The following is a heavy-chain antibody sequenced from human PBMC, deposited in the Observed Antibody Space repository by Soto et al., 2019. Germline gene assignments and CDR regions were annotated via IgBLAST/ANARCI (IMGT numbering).Heavy chain of an antibody. D-gene: IGHD2-2*01. CDR3: AREWDCSSTSCYPDY. Sequence: SVEVSYKPSGYTFSSYGISWVRQAPGQGLEWMGWISAYNGNTNYAQKLQGRVTMTTDTSTSTAYMELRSLRSDDTAVYYCAREWDCSSTSCYPDYWGQGTLVTVSS. J-gene: IGHJ4*02. CDR1: GYTFSSYG. CDR2: ISAYNGNT. V-gene: IGHV1-18*04.